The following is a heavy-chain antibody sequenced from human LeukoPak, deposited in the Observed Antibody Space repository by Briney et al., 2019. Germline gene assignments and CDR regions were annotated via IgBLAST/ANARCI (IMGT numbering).Heavy chain of an antibody. CDR2: ISYDGSNK. D-gene: IGHD6-13*01. CDR3: ARDPGSIAAAGTFDY. V-gene: IGHV3-30*04. Sequence: PGGSLRLSCAASGFTFSSYAMHWVRQAPGKGLEWVAVISYDGSNKYYADSVKGRFTISRDSSKNTLYLQMNSLRAEDTAVYYCARDPGSIAAAGTFDYWGQGTLVTVSS. CDR1: GFTFSSYA. J-gene: IGHJ4*02.